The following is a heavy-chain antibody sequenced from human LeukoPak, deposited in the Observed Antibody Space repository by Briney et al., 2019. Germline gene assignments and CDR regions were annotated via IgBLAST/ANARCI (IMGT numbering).Heavy chain of an antibody. CDR3: ARQRADDFWSGYYPDAFDI. J-gene: IGHJ3*02. D-gene: IGHD3-3*01. V-gene: IGHV4-39*01. Sequence: SETLSLTCTVSGGSISSYYWGWIRQPPGKGLEWIGSIYYSGSTYYNPSLKSRVTISVDTSKNQFSLKLSSVTAADTAVYYCARQRADDFWSGYYPDAFDIWGQGTMVTVSS. CDR2: IYYSGST. CDR1: GGSISSYY.